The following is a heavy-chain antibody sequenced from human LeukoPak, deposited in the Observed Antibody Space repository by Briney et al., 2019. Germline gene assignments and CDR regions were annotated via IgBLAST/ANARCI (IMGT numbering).Heavy chain of an antibody. CDR1: GYTFTSYY. CDR2: INPSGGST. CDR3: AKTLSDSRLYFFDY. J-gene: IGHJ4*02. Sequence: ASVKLFCKSSGYTFTSYYMHWVRQARAQGLEWMGIINPSGGSTSYAQKFQGRVTMTRDTSTRTVYMELSSLRSEDTAVYYCAKTLSDSRLYFFDYWGQGTLVTVS. D-gene: IGHD2-21*02. V-gene: IGHV1-46*01.